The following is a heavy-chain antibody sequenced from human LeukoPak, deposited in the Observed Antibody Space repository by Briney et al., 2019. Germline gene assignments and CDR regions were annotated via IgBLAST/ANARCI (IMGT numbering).Heavy chain of an antibody. V-gene: IGHV4-31*03. CDR1: GGFISSGNYY. J-gene: IGHJ4*02. CDR2: IRYSGST. CDR3: ARSGTGGGY. D-gene: IGHD3-10*01. Sequence: SQTLSLTCTVSGGFISSGNYYCSWIRQHPGKGLEWIGYIRYSGSTLYNPSLKSRLSISVDTSKNQFSLMLSSVTAADTAMYYCARSGTGGGYWGQGTLVTVSS.